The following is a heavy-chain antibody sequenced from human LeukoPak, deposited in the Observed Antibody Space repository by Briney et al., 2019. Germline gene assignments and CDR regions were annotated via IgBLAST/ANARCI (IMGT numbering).Heavy chain of an antibody. CDR2: INPNSGGT. Sequence: ASVKVSCKASGYTFTGYYMHWVRQAPGQRLEWMGWINPNSGGTNYAQKFQGRVTMTRDTSISTAYMELSRLRSDDTAVYYCAREGIAARPYYFDYWGQGTLVTVSS. V-gene: IGHV1-2*02. CDR1: GYTFTGYY. CDR3: AREGIAARPYYFDY. D-gene: IGHD6-6*01. J-gene: IGHJ4*02.